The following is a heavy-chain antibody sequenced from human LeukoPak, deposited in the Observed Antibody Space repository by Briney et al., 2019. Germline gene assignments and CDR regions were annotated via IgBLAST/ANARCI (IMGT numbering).Heavy chain of an antibody. Sequence: ASVKVSCKVSGYTLTELSMHWVRQAPGKGLERMGGFDPEDGETIYAQKFQGRVTMTEDTSTDAAYMELSSLRSEDTAVYYCATDLVAYYYGSGSPRGAFDIWGQGTMVTVSS. V-gene: IGHV1-24*01. CDR3: ATDLVAYYYGSGSPRGAFDI. J-gene: IGHJ3*02. CDR2: FDPEDGET. CDR1: GYTLTELS. D-gene: IGHD3-10*01.